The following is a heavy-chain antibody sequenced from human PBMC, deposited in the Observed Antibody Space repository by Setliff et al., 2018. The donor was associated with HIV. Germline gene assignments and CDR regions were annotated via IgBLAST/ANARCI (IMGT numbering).Heavy chain of an antibody. Sequence: SETLSLTCTVSGGSISSGNYYWNWIRQPAGKGLEWIGRISISTSGSTNYNPSLKSRVTISVDTSKNQFSLTLTSVTAADTAVYFCARGRPFGGYRTIFDYWGQGMPVTVSS. CDR1: GGSISSGNYY. CDR2: ISTSGST. CDR3: ARGRPFGGYRTIFDY. D-gene: IGHD3-22*01. J-gene: IGHJ4*02. V-gene: IGHV4-61*02.